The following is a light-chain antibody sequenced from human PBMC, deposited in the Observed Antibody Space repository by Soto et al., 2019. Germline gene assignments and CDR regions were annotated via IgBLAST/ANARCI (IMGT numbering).Light chain of an antibody. CDR1: SSDVGGYNY. CDR2: DVS. Sequence: QSALTQPASVSGSPGQSITISCTGTSSDVGGYNYVSWYQQHPGKAPKLMIYDVSNRPSGVSNRFSGSKSGNTASLTISGLHAEDEADYYCSSYTSSSTRVFGGGTQLTVL. V-gene: IGLV2-14*01. CDR3: SSYTSSSTRV. J-gene: IGLJ2*01.